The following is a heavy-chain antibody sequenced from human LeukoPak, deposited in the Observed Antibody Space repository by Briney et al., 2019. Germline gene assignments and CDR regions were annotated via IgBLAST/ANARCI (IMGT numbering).Heavy chain of an antibody. D-gene: IGHD2-2*01. J-gene: IGHJ6*02. Sequence: GGSLRLSCAASGFTFSSYAMSWVRQAPGKGLEWVSAISGSGGSTYYADSVKGRFTISRDNSKNTLYLQMNSLRAEDTAVYYCAIALYQLEYYYYGMDVWGQGTTVSVSS. CDR1: GFTFSSYA. CDR2: ISGSGGST. V-gene: IGHV3-23*01. CDR3: AIALYQLEYYYYGMDV.